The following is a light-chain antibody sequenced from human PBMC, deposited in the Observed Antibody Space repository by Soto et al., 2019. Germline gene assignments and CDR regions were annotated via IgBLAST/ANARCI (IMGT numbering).Light chain of an antibody. CDR2: GAY. J-gene: IGKJ5*01. Sequence: EIVLTQSPATLSFSPGGRGTLSCRASQSVSSYLAWYQQKPGQAPRLIVYGAYIRATGIPDTFSGSGSGTDFTLTISRLEPEDFAVYYCQQSSNWPPITFGQGTRLEIK. CDR1: QSVSSY. CDR3: QQSSNWPPIT. V-gene: IGKV3-11*01.